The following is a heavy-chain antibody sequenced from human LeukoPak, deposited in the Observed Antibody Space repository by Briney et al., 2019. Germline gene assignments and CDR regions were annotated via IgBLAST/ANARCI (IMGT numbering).Heavy chain of an antibody. D-gene: IGHD3-9*01. CDR2: ISGSGGST. CDR1: GFTFSSYA. Sequence: GGSLRLSCAASGFTFSSYAMSWVRQAPGKGLEWVSAISGSGGSTYYADSVKGRFTISRDNSKNTLYLQMNSLRAEDTAVYYCAKDRRSGYYDILTGYSLDYWGQGTLVTVSS. V-gene: IGHV3-23*01. J-gene: IGHJ4*02. CDR3: AKDRRSGYYDILTGYSLDY.